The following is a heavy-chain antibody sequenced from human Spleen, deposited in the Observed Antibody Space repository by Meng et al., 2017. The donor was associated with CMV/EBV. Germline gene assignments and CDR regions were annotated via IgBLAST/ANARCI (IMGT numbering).Heavy chain of an antibody. J-gene: IGHJ4*02. D-gene: IGHD3-3*01. CDR3: ARAPITIFGVAPFDY. CDR1: GGSFSGYY. CDR2: INHSGST. V-gene: IGHV4-34*01. Sequence: YGGSFSGYYWSWIRQPPGKGLEWIGEINHSGSTNYNPSLKSRVTISVDTSKNQFSLKLSSVTAADTAVYYCARAPITIFGVAPFDYWGQGTLVTVSS.